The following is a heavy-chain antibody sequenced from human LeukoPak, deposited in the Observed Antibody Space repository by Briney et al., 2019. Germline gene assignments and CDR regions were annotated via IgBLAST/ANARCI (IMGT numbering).Heavy chain of an antibody. CDR3: ARARLYYYDSSLFRNLSRIVGFDP. CDR1: GYTFTDYF. D-gene: IGHD3-22*01. CDR2: INRNTGAT. Sequence: GASVKVSCKASGYTFTDYFIHWVRQAPGQGPEWMGWINRNTGATKDEQNFQGRVTMTRVTSINTAYMELRSLRSEDTAVYYCARARLYYYDSSLFRNLSRIVGFDPWGQGTLVTVSS. J-gene: IGHJ5*02. V-gene: IGHV1-2*02.